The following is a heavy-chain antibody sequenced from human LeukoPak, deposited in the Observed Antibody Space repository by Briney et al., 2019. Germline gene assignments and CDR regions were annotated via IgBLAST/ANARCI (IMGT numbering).Heavy chain of an antibody. Sequence: GGSLRLSCAASGFTFSSYAMHWVRQAPGKGLEWVAVISYDGSNKYYADSVKGRFTISRDNSKNTLYLQMSSLRAEDTAVFYCARELTGDGTTFDFWGQGTLVTASS. V-gene: IGHV3-30-3*01. CDR1: GFTFSSYA. D-gene: IGHD7-27*01. J-gene: IGHJ4*02. CDR3: ARELTGDGTTFDF. CDR2: ISYDGSNK.